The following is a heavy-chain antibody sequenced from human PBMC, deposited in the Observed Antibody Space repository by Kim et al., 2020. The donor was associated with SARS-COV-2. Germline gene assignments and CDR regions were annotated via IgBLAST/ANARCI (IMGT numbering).Heavy chain of an antibody. CDR3: ARRITIFGVAPYFDP. V-gene: IGHV5-51*01. J-gene: IGHJ5*02. Sequence: PSFQGQVTISADKSISTAYLQWSSLKASDTAMYYCARRITIFGVAPYFDPWGQGTLVTVSS. D-gene: IGHD3-3*01.